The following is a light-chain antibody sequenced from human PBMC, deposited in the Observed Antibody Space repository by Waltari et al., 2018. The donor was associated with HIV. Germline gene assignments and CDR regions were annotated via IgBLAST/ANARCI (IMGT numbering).Light chain of an antibody. CDR3: QTWTTGIVL. J-gene: IGLJ2*01. CDR2: LNSDGSY. Sequence: QLVLTHSPSASASLRASVKLTCTLSSGHSNYAIAWHQHQPAKGPRYLMRLNSDGSYLKGDGIPDRFSGSSSGAERYLIISSLQSEDEADYYCQTWTTGIVLFGGGTKLTVL. V-gene: IGLV4-69*01. CDR1: SGHSNYA.